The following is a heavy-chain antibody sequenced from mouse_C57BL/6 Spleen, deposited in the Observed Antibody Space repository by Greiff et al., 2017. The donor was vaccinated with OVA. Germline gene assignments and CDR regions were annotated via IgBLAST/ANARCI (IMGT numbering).Heavy chain of an antibody. CDR1: GFTFSSYG. Sequence: EVKLLESGGDLVKPGGSLKLSCAASGFTFSSYGMSWVRQTPDKRLEWVATISSGGSYTYYPDSVKGRFTISRDNAKNTLYLRMSSLKSEDTAMYYCAKGYYSKGNFDYWGQGTTLTVSS. CDR2: ISSGGSYT. D-gene: IGHD2-5*01. CDR3: AKGYYSKGNFDY. V-gene: IGHV5-6*01. J-gene: IGHJ2*01.